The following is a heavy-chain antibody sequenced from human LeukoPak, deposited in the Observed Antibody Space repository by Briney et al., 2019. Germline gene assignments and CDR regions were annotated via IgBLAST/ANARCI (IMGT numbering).Heavy chain of an antibody. Sequence: PGGSLRLSCAASGFTFSSYSMNWVRQAPGKGLEWVSSISSSSSYIYYADSVKGRFTISRDNSKNTLYLQMNSLRAEDTAVYYCAKDLRSGYYYYYGMDVWGQGTTVTVSS. CDR2: ISSSSSYI. J-gene: IGHJ6*02. V-gene: IGHV3-21*04. CDR3: AKDLRSGYYYYYGMDV. CDR1: GFTFSSYS. D-gene: IGHD3-3*01.